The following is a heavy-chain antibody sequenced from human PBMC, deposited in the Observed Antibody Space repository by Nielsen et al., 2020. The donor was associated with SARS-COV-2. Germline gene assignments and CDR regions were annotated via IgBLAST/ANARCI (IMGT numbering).Heavy chain of an antibody. CDR2: INHSGST. CDR3: ARAIVVVRGVIITQYHYYFDY. D-gene: IGHD3-10*01. V-gene: IGHV4-34*01. J-gene: IGHJ4*02. Sequence: WLRQPPGKGLEWIGEINHSGSTKYNPSLKSRVTISVDTSKNQFSLKLSSVTAADTAVYYCARAIVVVRGVIITQYHYYFDYWGQGTLVTVS.